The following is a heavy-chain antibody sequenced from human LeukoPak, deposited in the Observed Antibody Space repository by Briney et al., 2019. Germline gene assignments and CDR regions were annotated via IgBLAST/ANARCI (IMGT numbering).Heavy chain of an antibody. CDR1: GFTFSTYW. V-gene: IGHV3-7*01. CDR3: ARSKMDY. Sequence: GGSLRLSCAASGFTFSTYWMMWVRQAPGKGLEWVANINEDGSEKYYADSVEGRFTISGDNAKNSLDLQMSSLNAEDTAVYYCARSKMDYWGQGTLVTVSS. J-gene: IGHJ4*02. D-gene: IGHD4-11*01. CDR2: INEDGSEK.